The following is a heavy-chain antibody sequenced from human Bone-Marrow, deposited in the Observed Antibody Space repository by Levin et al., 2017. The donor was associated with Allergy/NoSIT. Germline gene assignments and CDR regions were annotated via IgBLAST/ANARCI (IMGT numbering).Heavy chain of an antibody. Sequence: PGGSLRLSCAASGFTFSLYSMSWVRRAPGKGLEWVSGISGSGVRTYYTDSVKGRFTISRDNAKNTIFLQIHSLRVEDTAVYYCAKDVNRGFDPNYFDSWGQGTLVTVSS. CDR3: AKDVNRGFDPNYFDS. V-gene: IGHV3-23*01. CDR1: GFTFSLYS. CDR2: ISGSGVRT. D-gene: IGHD3-9*01. J-gene: IGHJ4*02.